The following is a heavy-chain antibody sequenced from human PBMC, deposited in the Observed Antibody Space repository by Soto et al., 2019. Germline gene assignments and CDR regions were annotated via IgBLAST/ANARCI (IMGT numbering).Heavy chain of an antibody. Sequence: EVQLVESGGGLVKPGGSLRLSCAASGFTFSNAWMSWVRQAPGKGLEWVGRIKSKTDGGTTDYAAPVKGRFTISRDDSKNTLYLQMNSLKTEDTAVYYCTTDKVSRFSEWLMGDFDYWGQGTLVTVSS. CDR1: GFTFSNAW. D-gene: IGHD3-3*01. CDR3: TTDKVSRFSEWLMGDFDY. CDR2: IKSKTDGGTT. V-gene: IGHV3-15*01. J-gene: IGHJ4*02.